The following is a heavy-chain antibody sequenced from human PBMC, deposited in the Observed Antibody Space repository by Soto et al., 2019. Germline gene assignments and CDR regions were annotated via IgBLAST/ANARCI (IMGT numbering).Heavy chain of an antibody. CDR3: ASSVTSYYYGMDV. Sequence: SETLSLTCTVSGGSISSGGYYWSWIRQHPGKGLEWIGYIYYSGSTYYNPSLKSRVTISVDTSKNQSSLKLSSVTAADTAVYYCASSVTSYYYGMDVWGQGTTVTVSS. D-gene: IGHD4-4*01. CDR1: GGSISSGGYY. CDR2: IYYSGST. J-gene: IGHJ6*02. V-gene: IGHV4-31*03.